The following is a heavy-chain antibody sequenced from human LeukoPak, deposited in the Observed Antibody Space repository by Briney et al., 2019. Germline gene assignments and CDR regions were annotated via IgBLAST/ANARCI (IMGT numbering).Heavy chain of an antibody. CDR1: GGSISSGGYY. CDR2: IYYSGST. D-gene: IGHD4-17*01. Sequence: SETLSLTCTVSGGSISSGGYYWSWIRQHPGKGLEWIGYIYYSGSTYYNPSLKSRVTISVDTSKNQFSLKLSSVTAADTAVYYCARSIDYGDYAPHYFDYWGQGTLVTVSS. CDR3: ARSIDYGDYAPHYFDY. J-gene: IGHJ4*02. V-gene: IGHV4-31*03.